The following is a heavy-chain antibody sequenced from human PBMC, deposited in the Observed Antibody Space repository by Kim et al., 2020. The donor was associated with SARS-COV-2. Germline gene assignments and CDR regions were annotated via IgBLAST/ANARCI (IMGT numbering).Heavy chain of an antibody. Sequence: SETLSLTCAVYGGSFSGYYWSWIRQPPGKGLEWIGEINHSGSTNYNPSLKSRVTISVDTSKNQFSLKLSSVTAADTAVYYCARSVGRGRWLRRYLNWFDPWGQGTLVTVSS. CDR2: INHSGST. V-gene: IGHV4-34*01. CDR3: ARSVGRGRWLRRYLNWFDP. J-gene: IGHJ5*02. D-gene: IGHD5-12*01. CDR1: GGSFSGYY.